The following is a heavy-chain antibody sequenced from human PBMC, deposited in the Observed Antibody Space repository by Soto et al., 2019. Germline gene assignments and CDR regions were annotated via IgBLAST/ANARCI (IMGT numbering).Heavy chain of an antibody. V-gene: IGHV4-31*03. CDR3: ARGRLGGAAD. CDR2: IYYSGST. J-gene: IGHJ4*02. D-gene: IGHD1-26*01. Sequence: SETLSLTCTVSGGSISSGGYYWSWIRQHPGKGLEWIGYIYYSGSTYYNPSLKSRVTISVDTSKNQFSLKLSSVTAADTAVYYCARGRLGGAADWGQGTLVTVSS. CDR1: GGSISSGGYY.